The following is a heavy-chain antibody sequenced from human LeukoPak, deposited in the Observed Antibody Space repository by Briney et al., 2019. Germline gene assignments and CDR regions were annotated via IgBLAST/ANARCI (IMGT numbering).Heavy chain of an antibody. CDR1: GYAFTSYD. D-gene: IGHD3-10*01. J-gene: IGHJ5*02. CDR2: INPNSGNT. CDR3: AREGLWFGELSRRRGRFDP. V-gene: IGHV1-8*01. Sequence: ASVKVSCKASGYAFTSYDINWVRQATGQGLEWMGWINPNSGNTGYAQKFQGRVTMTRNTSISTAYMELSSLRSEDTAVYYCAREGLWFGELSRRRGRFDPWGQGTLVSVSS.